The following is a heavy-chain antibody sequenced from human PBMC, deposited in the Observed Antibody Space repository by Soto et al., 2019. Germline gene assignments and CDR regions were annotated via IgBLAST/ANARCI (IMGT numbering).Heavy chain of an antibody. V-gene: IGHV3-33*01. D-gene: IGHD4-17*01. CDR3: ARESAYGDYEGYYYHGMDV. CDR1: GFTFSSYG. J-gene: IGHJ6*02. CDR2: IWYDGSNK. Sequence: QVQLVESGGGVVQPGRSLRLSCAASGFTFSSYGMHWVRQAPGKGLEWVAGIWYDGSNKYYADSVMGRFTISRDNSNNTMYLQMNRLRAEDTAIYYRARESAYGDYEGYYYHGMDVWGQGNTVNVSS.